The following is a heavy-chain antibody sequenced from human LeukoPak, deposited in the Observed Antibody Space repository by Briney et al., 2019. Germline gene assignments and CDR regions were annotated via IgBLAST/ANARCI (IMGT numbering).Heavy chain of an antibody. D-gene: IGHD2-21*02. CDR3: ATCGGDCFGAFDI. CDR2: IYYSGST. V-gene: IGHV4-59*01. J-gene: IGHJ3*02. CDR1: GGSISSYY. Sequence: SETLSLTCTVSGGSISSYYWSWIRQPPGKGLAWIGYIYYSGSTNYNPSLKSRVTISVDTSKNQFSLKLSSVTAADTAVYYCATCGGDCFGAFDIWGQGTMVTVSS.